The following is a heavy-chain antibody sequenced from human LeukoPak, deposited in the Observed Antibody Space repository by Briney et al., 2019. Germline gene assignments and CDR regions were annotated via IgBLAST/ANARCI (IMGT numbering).Heavy chain of an antibody. V-gene: IGHV3-21*01. CDR1: RFTFSGYS. CDR2: ISGSSSYI. CDR3: ARGGRFFEY. Sequence: GGSLRLSCTASRFTFSGYSMNWVRQAPGKGLEWVSFISGSSSYIYYADSVKGRFTISRDNAKNSLYLQMNSLRADDTAVYYCARGGRFFEYWGQGTLVTVSS. D-gene: IGHD3-3*01. J-gene: IGHJ4*02.